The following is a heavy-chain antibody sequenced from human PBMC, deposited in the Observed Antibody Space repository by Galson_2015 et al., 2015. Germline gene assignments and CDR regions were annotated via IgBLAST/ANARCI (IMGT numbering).Heavy chain of an antibody. CDR1: GFTFSDYW. J-gene: IGHJ4*02. V-gene: IGHV3-7*03. CDR3: ARDSCSSCPEQY. CDR2: INQDGSEI. Sequence: SLRLSCAVSGFTFSDYWMSWVRQAPGKGLEWVANINQDGSEIYYVDSVKGRFTIPRDNAKKTLYLQMNSLRAEDTAVYRCARDSCSSCPEQYWGQGTPVTVSS. D-gene: IGHD2-15*01.